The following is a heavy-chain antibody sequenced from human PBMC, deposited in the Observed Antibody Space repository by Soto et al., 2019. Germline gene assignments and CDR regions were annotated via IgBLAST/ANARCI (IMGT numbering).Heavy chain of an antibody. Sequence: QVQLVQSGAEVKKPGASVKVSCKASGYTFTSYGFSWVRQAPGQGLEWMGWISAYDGNTNYAQKFQDRLTMTTATSTSTAYMELRSLRFDDTAVYYCARDTPRGWELPLDYWGQGTLVTVSS. CDR1: GYTFTSYG. J-gene: IGHJ4*02. V-gene: IGHV1-18*04. D-gene: IGHD1-7*01. CDR2: ISAYDGNT. CDR3: ARDTPRGWELPLDY.